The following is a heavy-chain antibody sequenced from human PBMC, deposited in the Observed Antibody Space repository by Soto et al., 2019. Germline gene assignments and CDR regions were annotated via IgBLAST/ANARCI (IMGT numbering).Heavy chain of an antibody. CDR1: GYTFNNCA. CDR3: ARDSSAGAILASPYYYGMDV. Sequence: ASVKVSCKAYGYTFNNCAMHWVRQAPGQRLEWMGWINTGNGNTKYSQKFQGRVTITRDTSATSASTVYMEVSSLRSEDTAIYYCARDSSAGAILASPYYYGMDVWGQGTTVTVSS. CDR2: INTGNGNT. V-gene: IGHV1-3*04. J-gene: IGHJ6*02. D-gene: IGHD3-3*01.